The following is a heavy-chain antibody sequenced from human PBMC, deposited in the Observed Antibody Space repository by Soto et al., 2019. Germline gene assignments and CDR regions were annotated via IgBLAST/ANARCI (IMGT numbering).Heavy chain of an antibody. CDR3: ARISAYYYGSGSYPDAFDI. CDR1: GGSISSYY. J-gene: IGHJ3*02. Sequence: SETLSLTCTVSGGSISSYYWSWIRQPPGKGLEWIGYIYYSGSTNYNPSLKSRVTISVDTSKNQFSLKLSSVTAADTAVYYCARISAYYYGSGSYPDAFDIWGQGTMVTV. CDR2: IYYSGST. V-gene: IGHV4-59*01. D-gene: IGHD3-10*01.